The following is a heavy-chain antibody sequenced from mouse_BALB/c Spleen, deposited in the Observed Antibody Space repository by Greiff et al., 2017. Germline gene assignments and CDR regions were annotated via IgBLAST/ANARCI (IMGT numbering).Heavy chain of an antibody. CDR2: IYPGDGDT. CDR1: GYAFSSYW. D-gene: IGHD2-14*01. Sequence: VKLQESGAELVRPGSSVKISCKASGYAFSSYWMNWVKQRPGQGLEWIGQIYPGDGDTNYNGKFKGKATLTADKSSSTAYMQLSSLTSEDSAVYFCAQGGYGWFAYWGQGTLVTVSA. CDR3: AQGGYGWFAY. V-gene: IGHV1-80*01. J-gene: IGHJ3*01.